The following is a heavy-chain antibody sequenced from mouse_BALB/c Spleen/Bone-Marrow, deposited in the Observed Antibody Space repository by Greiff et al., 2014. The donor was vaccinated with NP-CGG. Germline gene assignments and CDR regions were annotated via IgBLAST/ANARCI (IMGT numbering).Heavy chain of an antibody. V-gene: IGHV1-9*01. D-gene: IGHD2-1*01. CDR1: GYTFSSYW. J-gene: IGHJ2*01. Sequence: QVQLQQSGAELMKPGASMKISCKATGYTFSSYWIEWVKQRPGHGLEWIGEILPGSGSTNYNEQFKGKATFTADASSSTAYMELSSLTSEDSAVYYCARFYYGNPTGYFDYWGQGTILTVSS. CDR3: ARFYYGNPTGYFDY. CDR2: ILPGSGST.